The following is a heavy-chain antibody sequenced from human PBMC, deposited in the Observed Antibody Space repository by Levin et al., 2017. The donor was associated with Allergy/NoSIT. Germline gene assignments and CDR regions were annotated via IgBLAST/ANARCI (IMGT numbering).Heavy chain of an antibody. D-gene: IGHD2-2*01. CDR2: ISSNGGST. CDR3: ARGRGVVVYCSTISSPKDAFVI. CDR1: GFAFSSYA. Sequence: ETLSLTCAASGFAFSSYALHWVRQAPGKGLEYVSGISSNGGSTDYANSVKGRFTISRDNSKNTLYLQMGSLRAEDMAVYHCARGRGVVVYCSTISSPKDAFVIWGQGEMVTVAS. V-gene: IGHV3-64*01. J-gene: IGHJ3*02.